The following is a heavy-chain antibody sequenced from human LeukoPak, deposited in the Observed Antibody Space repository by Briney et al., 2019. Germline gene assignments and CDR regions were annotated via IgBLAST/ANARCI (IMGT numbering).Heavy chain of an antibody. CDR2: ISSSGSTI. CDR1: GFTFSSYE. Sequence: AGGSLRLSCAASGFTFSSYEMNWVRQAPGKGLEWVSYISSSGSTIYYADSVKGRFTISRDNAKNSLYLQMNSLRAEDTAVYYCARDVGSGRYSASGPIDYWGQGTLVTVSS. D-gene: IGHD3-10*01. CDR3: ARDVGSGRYSASGPIDY. J-gene: IGHJ4*02. V-gene: IGHV3-48*03.